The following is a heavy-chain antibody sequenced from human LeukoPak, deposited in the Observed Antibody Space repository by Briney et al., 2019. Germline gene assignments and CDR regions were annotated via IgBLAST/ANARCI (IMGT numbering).Heavy chain of an antibody. Sequence: PGGSLRLSCAASGLTFSSYGMHWVRQAPGKGLEWVAVISYDGSNKYYADSVMGRFTISRDNSKNTLYLQMNSLRAEDTAVYYCAKDRGKDIVVVPAAIIFDYWGQGTLVTVSS. CDR3: AKDRGKDIVVVPAAIIFDY. V-gene: IGHV3-30*18. CDR1: GLTFSSYG. CDR2: ISYDGSNK. J-gene: IGHJ4*02. D-gene: IGHD2-2*01.